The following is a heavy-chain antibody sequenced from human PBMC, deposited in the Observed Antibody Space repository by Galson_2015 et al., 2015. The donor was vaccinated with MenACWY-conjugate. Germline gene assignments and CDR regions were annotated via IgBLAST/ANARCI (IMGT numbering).Heavy chain of an antibody. V-gene: IGHV2-70*11. Sequence: PALVKPTQTLTLTCTFSGFSFSTSGLSVSWIRQPPGKALEWLARIHWDDDKYYSKSLKTRLTISKDTSKNQVVLTMTNMDPVDTATYYCARGSVSGVVVTATPTSYYYAMDVWGQGATVTVSS. CDR2: IHWDDDK. CDR3: ARGSVSGVVVTATPTSYYYAMDV. D-gene: IGHD2-15*01. CDR1: GFSFSTSGLS. J-gene: IGHJ6*02.